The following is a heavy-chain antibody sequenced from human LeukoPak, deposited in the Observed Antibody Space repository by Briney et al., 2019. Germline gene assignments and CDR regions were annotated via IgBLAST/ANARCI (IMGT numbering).Heavy chain of an antibody. CDR2: ISAHNGNT. V-gene: IGHV1-18*01. CDR1: GYSFTNYG. CDR3: ASYGDYAFDP. Sequence: GASVKVSCKASGYSFTNYGIIWVRQTPGQGLQWMGWISAHNGNTNYAQKLQGRVTMTTDTSTSTAYMELRSLRSDDTAVYYCASYGDYAFDPWGQGTLVTVSS. J-gene: IGHJ5*02. D-gene: IGHD4-17*01.